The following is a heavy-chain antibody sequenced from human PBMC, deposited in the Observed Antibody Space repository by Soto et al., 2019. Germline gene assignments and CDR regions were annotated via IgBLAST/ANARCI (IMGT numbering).Heavy chain of an antibody. CDR1: GGSISSGGYS. V-gene: IGHV4-30-2*01. D-gene: IGHD2-15*01. CDR3: ASLGYCSGASCYRAY. CDR2: IYHSGST. Sequence: PSETLSLTCAVSGGSISSGGYSWSGIRQPPGKGLEWIGYIYHSGSTYYNPSLKSRVTISVDRSKNQFSLKLSSVTAADTAVYYCASLGYCSGASCYRAYWGQGTLVTVSS. J-gene: IGHJ4*02.